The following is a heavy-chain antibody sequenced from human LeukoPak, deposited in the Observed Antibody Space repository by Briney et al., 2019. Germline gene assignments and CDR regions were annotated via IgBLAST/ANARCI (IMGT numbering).Heavy chain of an antibody. CDR1: GGSISSGSYY. CDR3: ARTYYDILTGYGAFDY. J-gene: IGHJ4*02. V-gene: IGHV4-61*02. Sequence: SETLSLTCTVSGGSISSGSYYWSWIRQPAGKGLEWIGRIYTSGSTNYNPSLKSRVTISVDTSKNQFSLKLSSVTAADTAVYHCARTYYDILTGYGAFDYWGQGTLVTVSS. D-gene: IGHD3-9*01. CDR2: IYTSGST.